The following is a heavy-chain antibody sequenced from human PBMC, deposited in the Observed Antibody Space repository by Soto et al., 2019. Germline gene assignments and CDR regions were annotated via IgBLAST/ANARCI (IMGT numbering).Heavy chain of an antibody. CDR2: IYPGDSDT. CDR3: ERPLPPRYYDILTCYTDSDKNKWFDP. Sequence: GESLKISCKGSGYIFTNYWIGWVRQMPGKGLEWMGIIYPGDSDTKYSPSFQGQVTISADKSINTAYLQWSSLKASDTAMYYCERPLPPRYYDILTCYTDSDKNKWFDPWGQGTLVTVSA. CDR1: GYIFTNYW. V-gene: IGHV5-51*01. D-gene: IGHD3-9*01. J-gene: IGHJ5*02.